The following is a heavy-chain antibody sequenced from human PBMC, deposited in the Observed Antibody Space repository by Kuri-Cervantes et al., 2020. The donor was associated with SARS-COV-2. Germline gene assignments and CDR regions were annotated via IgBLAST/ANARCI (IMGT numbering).Heavy chain of an antibody. CDR1: VFTFDDYA. CDR3: AKESWYEDSRLGYFDL. CDR2: ISWNSGSI. V-gene: IGHV3-9*01. Sequence: LSLTCAASVFTFDDYAMHWVRQAPGKGLEWVSGISWNSGSIGYADSVKGRFTISRDNAENSLYLQMNSLRAEDTALYYCAKESWYEDSRLGYFDLWGRGTLVTVSS. J-gene: IGHJ2*01. D-gene: IGHD2-15*01.